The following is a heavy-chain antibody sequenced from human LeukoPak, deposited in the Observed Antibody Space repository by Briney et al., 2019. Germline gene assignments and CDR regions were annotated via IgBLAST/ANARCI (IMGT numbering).Heavy chain of an antibody. J-gene: IGHJ4*02. CDR1: GGSISSGGYY. Sequence: SETLSLTCTVSGGSISSGGYYWSWIRQPPGKGLEWIGYIYHSGSTYYNPSLKSRVTISVDRSKNQFSLKLSSVTAADTAVYYCARGMVRGVPLTCWGQGTLVTVSS. CDR3: ARGMVRGVPLTC. D-gene: IGHD3-10*01. V-gene: IGHV4-30-2*01. CDR2: IYHSGST.